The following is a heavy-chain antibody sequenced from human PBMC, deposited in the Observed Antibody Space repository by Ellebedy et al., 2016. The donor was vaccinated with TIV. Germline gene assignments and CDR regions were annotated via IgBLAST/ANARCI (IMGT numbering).Heavy chain of an antibody. CDR1: SGTFSSYA. V-gene: IGHV1-69*06. J-gene: IGHJ6*02. CDR3: TGVDTAMVLYYGMDV. CDR2: IIPAFGTI. Sequence: AASVKVSCKAFSGTFSSYAISWVRQAPGQGLEWMGGIIPAFGTIKYAQKFQGRVTITADKSTSTAFMEVRRLRSEDTAVYFCTGVDTAMVLYYGMDVWGQGTTVTVSS. D-gene: IGHD5-18*01.